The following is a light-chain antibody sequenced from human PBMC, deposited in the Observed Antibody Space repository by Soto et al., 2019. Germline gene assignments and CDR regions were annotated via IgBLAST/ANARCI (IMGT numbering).Light chain of an antibody. Sequence: IQLTQSPSSLSSSIGDRVSITCRASQAITTYVAWYQQKPGKAPKLLIYGAFTLQSGVPSRFNCSGSGTDFTIPISSLQPEDFATYYCQQLNNYPPFTFGPGTTVDLE. CDR3: QQLNNYPPFT. J-gene: IGKJ3*01. CDR2: GAF. CDR1: QAITTY. V-gene: IGKV1-9*01.